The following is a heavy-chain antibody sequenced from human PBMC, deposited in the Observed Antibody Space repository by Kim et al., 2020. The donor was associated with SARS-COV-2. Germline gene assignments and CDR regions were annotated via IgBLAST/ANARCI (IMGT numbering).Heavy chain of an antibody. Sequence: GGSLRLSCAASGFIFSSYWMSWVRQAPAKGLEWVANIKQDGSEKYYVDSVKGRFTISRDNAKSSLYLQMNSLRAEDTAVYYCAKYYYDSSGSYYFDYWG. D-gene: IGHD3-22*01. CDR2: IKQDGSEK. CDR3: AKYYYDSSGSYYFDY. V-gene: IGHV3-7*01. J-gene: IGHJ4*01. CDR1: GFIFSSYW.